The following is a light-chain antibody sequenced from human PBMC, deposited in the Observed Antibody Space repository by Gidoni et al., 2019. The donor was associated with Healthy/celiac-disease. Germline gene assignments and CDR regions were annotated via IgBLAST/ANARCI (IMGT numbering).Light chain of an antibody. Sequence: DIQMTQSPSSLSESVGDRVTITCQASQDISNYLNWYQQKPGKAPKLLIYDASNLETGVPSRFSGSGSGTEFTFTSSSLQPEDIATYYCQQYDNPLTFGGGTKVEIK. CDR1: QDISNY. V-gene: IGKV1-33*01. CDR2: DAS. CDR3: QQYDNPLT. J-gene: IGKJ4*01.